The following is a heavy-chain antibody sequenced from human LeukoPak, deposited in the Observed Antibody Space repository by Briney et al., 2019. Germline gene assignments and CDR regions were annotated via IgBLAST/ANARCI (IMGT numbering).Heavy chain of an antibody. D-gene: IGHD3-22*01. CDR3: AKDSESYDSRGSTFDY. J-gene: IGHJ4*02. CDR1: GFTFSSYG. CDR2: IRYDGSNK. V-gene: IGHV3-30*02. Sequence: GGSLRLSCAASGFTFSSYGMHWVRQAPGKGLEWVAFIRYDGSNKYYADSVRGRFTISRDNSNLYLQMNSLRAEDTAVYYCAKDSESYDSRGSTFDYWGQGTLATVSS.